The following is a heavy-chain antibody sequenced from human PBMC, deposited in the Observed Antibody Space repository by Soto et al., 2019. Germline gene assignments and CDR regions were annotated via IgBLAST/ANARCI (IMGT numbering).Heavy chain of an antibody. CDR2: ISAYNGNT. CDR3: ARDWNLEGDPIHIAVAGAGQFDY. V-gene: IGHV1-18*01. J-gene: IGHJ4*02. Sequence: QVQLVQSGAEVKKPGASVKVSCKASGYTFTSYGISWVRQAPGQGLEWMGWISAYNGNTNYAQKLQGRVTMTTDTSTSTAYMELRSLRSDDTAVYYCARDWNLEGDPIHIAVAGAGQFDYWGQGTLVTVSS. D-gene: IGHD6-19*01. CDR1: GYTFTSYG.